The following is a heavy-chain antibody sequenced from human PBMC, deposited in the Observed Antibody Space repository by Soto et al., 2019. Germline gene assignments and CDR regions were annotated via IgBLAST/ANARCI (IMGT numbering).Heavy chain of an antibody. CDR2: IGTAGDT. CDR3: ARGSDYYDSSGLIDY. V-gene: IGHV3-13*01. Sequence: VGSLRLSCAASGFTFSSYDMHWVRQATGKGLEWVSAIGTAGDTYYPGSVKGRFTISRENAKNSLYLQMNSMRAGDTAVYYCARGSDYYDSSGLIDYWAQGTLVTVSS. D-gene: IGHD3-22*01. J-gene: IGHJ4*02. CDR1: GFTFSSYD.